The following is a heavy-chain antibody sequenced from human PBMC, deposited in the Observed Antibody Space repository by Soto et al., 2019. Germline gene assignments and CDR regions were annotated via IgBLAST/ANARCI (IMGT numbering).Heavy chain of an antibody. CDR1: GFTFSSYA. CDR3: ARDDCSGGSCPLLVTSSEVPVFGMDV. CDR2: ISYDGSNK. J-gene: IGHJ6*02. V-gene: IGHV3-30-3*01. Sequence: PGGSLRLSCAASGFTFSSYAMHWVRQAPGKGLEWVAVISYDGSNKYYADSVKGRFTISRDNSKNTLYLQMNSLRAEDTAVYYCARDDCSGGSCPLLVTSSEVPVFGMDVWGQGTTVTVSS. D-gene: IGHD2-15*01.